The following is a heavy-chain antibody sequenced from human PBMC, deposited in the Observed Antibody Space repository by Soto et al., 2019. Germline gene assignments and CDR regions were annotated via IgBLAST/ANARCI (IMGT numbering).Heavy chain of an antibody. D-gene: IGHD3-22*01. CDR3: ARVVDYYDPYYYYGMAV. CDR2: ISSSSSYI. Sequence: PGRSLRLSCGACGFTFSYYSMKWVRQAPGKGLEWVSSISSSSSYISYAASVKGRFTISRDNAKTSLYLQMNSLRAEDTAVYYCARVVDYYDPYYYYGMAVWGQGTTVTVSS. V-gene: IGHV3-21*01. J-gene: IGHJ6*02. CDR1: GFTFSYYS.